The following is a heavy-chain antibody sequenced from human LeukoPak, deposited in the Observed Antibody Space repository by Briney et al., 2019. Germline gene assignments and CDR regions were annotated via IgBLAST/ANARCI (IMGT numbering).Heavy chain of an antibody. CDR2: INHSGST. J-gene: IGHJ5*02. D-gene: IGHD6-19*01. Sequence: SETLSLTCAVYGGSFSGYYWSWIRQPPGKGLEWIGEINHSGSTNYNPSLKSRVTISVDTSKNQFSLKLSSVTAADTAVYYCASRGSSGWYRVRWFDPWGQGTLVTVSS. CDR3: ASRGSSGWYRVRWFDP. V-gene: IGHV4-34*01. CDR1: GGSFSGYY.